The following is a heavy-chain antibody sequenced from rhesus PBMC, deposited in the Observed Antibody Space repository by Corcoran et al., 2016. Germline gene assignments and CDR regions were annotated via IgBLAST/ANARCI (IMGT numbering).Heavy chain of an antibody. CDR1: GVSISSGYYY. J-gene: IGHJ4*01. V-gene: IGHV4-122*02. Sequence: QVQLQESGPGLVKPSETLSLTCAVSGVSISSGYYYWRGIRQPPGKGLEWIGDIPYGGSTSSTPSLKSRLTISRTTSKNQFCLKLTAVTAADTAVYYCARRAAGYDYWGQGVLVTVSS. D-gene: IGHD6-13*01. CDR3: ARRAAGYDY. CDR2: IPYGGST.